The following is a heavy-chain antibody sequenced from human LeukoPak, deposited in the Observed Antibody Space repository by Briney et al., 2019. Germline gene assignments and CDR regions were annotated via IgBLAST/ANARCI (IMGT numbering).Heavy chain of an antibody. V-gene: IGHV3-21*01. CDR1: GFTFSSYS. J-gene: IGHJ4*02. CDR3: ARGGEYYYDSSTIGD. Sequence: GGSLRLSCAASGFTFSSYSMNWVRQAPGKGLEWVSSISSSSSYIYYADSVKGRFTISRDNAKNSLYLQMNSLRAEDTAVYYCARGGEYYYDSSTIGDWGQGTLVTVSS. CDR2: ISSSSSYI. D-gene: IGHD3-22*01.